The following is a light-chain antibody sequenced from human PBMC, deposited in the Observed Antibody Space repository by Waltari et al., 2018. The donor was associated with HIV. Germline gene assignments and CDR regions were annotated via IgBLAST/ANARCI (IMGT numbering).Light chain of an antibody. CDR2: RNN. CDR3: AAWADSLSAVV. Sequence: QSVLTQPPSASGTTGQGVTISCSGSSSNIGSYDVYWYQQLPGTAPKLLIYRNNQLPSGVPDRFSGSKSGTSASLAISGLRSEDEADYYGAAWADSLSAVVFGGGTKLTVL. J-gene: IGLJ2*01. CDR1: SSNIGSYD. V-gene: IGLV1-47*01.